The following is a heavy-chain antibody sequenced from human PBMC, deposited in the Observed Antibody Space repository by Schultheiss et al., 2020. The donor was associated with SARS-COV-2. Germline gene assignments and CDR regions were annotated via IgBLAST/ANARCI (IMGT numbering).Heavy chain of an antibody. CDR1: GGSFSGYY. V-gene: IGHV4-34*01. Sequence: SETLSLTCTVYGGSFSGYYWGWIRQPPGKGLEWIGSIYYSGSTNYNPSLKSRVTMSVDTSKNQFSLKLSSVTAADTAVYYCARRGGTTYYAFDIWGQGTMVTVSS. D-gene: IGHD1-1*01. J-gene: IGHJ3*02. CDR3: ARRGGTTYYAFDI. CDR2: IYYSGST.